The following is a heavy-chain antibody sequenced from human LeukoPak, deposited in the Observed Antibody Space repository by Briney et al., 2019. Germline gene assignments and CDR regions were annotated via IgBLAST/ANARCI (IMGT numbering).Heavy chain of an antibody. CDR2: LSSSGTTI. D-gene: IGHD4-23*01. CDR1: GFTFSSYS. CDR3: ARETQGLDF. V-gene: IGHV3-48*04. Sequence: GGSLRLSCAASGFTFSSYSMNWVRQAPGKGLEWISYLSSSGTTIYYADSVKGRFTISRDNAKNSLYLQMNSLRVEDTALYFCARETQGLDFWGQGILVTVSS. J-gene: IGHJ4*01.